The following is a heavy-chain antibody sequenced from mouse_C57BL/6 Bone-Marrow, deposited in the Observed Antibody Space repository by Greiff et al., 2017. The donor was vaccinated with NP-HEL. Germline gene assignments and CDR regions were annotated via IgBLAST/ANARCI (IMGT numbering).Heavy chain of an antibody. CDR1: GYAFSSSW. D-gene: IGHD4-1*02. V-gene: IGHV1-82*01. Sequence: QVHVKQSGPELVKPGASVKISCKASGYAFSSSWMNWVKQRPGKGLEWIGRIYPGDGDTNYNGKFKGKATLTADQSSSTAYLQLRSLTSEDSAVYCCARVQLGHWYFDVWGTGTTVTVSS. CDR3: ARVQLGHWYFDV. CDR2: IYPGDGDT. J-gene: IGHJ1*03.